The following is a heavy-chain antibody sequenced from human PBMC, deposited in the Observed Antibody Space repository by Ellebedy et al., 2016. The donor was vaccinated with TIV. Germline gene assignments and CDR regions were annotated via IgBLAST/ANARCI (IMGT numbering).Heavy chain of an antibody. J-gene: IGHJ4*02. CDR3: TRETNPPPGALAGTGFDC. CDR1: GFTFSTYG. D-gene: IGHD6-19*01. V-gene: IGHV3-30*02. CDR2: KRFDGRNE. Sequence: GESLKISCVASGFTFSTYGMHWVRQAPGKGLEWVAFKRFDGRNEYNGDFVKGRFIISRDLSKNTLYLQMNRLRSEDTGIYYCTRETNPPPGALAGTGFDCWGQGTLVTVSS.